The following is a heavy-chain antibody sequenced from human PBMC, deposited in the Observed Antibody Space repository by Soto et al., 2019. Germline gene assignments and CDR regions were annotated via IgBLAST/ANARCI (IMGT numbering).Heavy chain of an antibody. CDR2: TYCRSRWYS. D-gene: IGHD2-15*01. J-gene: IGHJ6*02. V-gene: IGHV6-1*01. CDR3: ARSEEDSDYYYYGMDV. CDR1: GDTVSSNSVA. Sequence: SQTLSLTCVGSGDTVSSNSVAWNWVRQSPSRGLEWLGRTYCRSRWYSDYAVSVRSRIDINADTSKNQVSLRLNSVTPEDTAVYYCARSEEDSDYYYYGMDVWGQGTTVTVSS.